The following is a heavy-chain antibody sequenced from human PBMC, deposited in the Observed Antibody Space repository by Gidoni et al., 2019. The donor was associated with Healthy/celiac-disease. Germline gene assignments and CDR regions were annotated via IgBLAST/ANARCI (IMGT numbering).Heavy chain of an antibody. CDR2: ILYDGSNK. CDR3: AKDEGYCSSTSCYGENWFDP. Sequence: QVQLVESGGGVVQPGRSLRLSCAASGFTFSSYGMHWVRQAPGKGLEWVAVILYDGSNKYNADSVKGRFTISRDNSKNTLYLQMNSLRAEDTAVYYCAKDEGYCSSTSCYGENWFDPWGQGTLVTVSS. V-gene: IGHV3-30*18. CDR1: GFTFSSYG. D-gene: IGHD2-2*01. J-gene: IGHJ5*02.